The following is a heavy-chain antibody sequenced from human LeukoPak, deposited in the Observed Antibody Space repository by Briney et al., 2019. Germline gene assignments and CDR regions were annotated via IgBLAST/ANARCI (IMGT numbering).Heavy chain of an antibody. J-gene: IGHJ4*02. D-gene: IGHD2-21*01. CDR3: AKAPVTSCRGAYCYPFDS. Sequence: GGSLRLSCAASGFTFSSYAMSWVRQAPGKGLEWVSTFSGSGLSTYYADSVKGRFTISRDNSKNTLYLQMNSLRAEDAAVYFCAKAPVTSCRGAYCYPFDSWGQGTLVTVSS. CDR1: GFTFSSYA. CDR2: FSGSGLST. V-gene: IGHV3-23*01.